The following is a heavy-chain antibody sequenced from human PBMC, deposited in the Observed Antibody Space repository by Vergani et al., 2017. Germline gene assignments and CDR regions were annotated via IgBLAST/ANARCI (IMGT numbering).Heavy chain of an antibody. V-gene: IGHV3-11*05. CDR3: ARERRYSNYGDYYYYYGMDV. CDR2: ISSSSSYK. D-gene: IGHD4-11*01. CDR1: GFTFSDYY. J-gene: IGHJ6*02. Sequence: QVQLVESGGGLVKPGGSLRLSCAASGFTFSDYYMSWIRQAPGKGLEWVSYISSSSSYKNYADSVKGRFTISRDNAKNSLYLQMNSLRAEDTAVYYCARERRYSNYGDYYYYYGMDVWGQGTTVTVSS.